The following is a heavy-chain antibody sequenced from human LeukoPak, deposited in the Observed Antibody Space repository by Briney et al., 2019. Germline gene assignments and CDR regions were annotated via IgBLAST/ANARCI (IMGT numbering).Heavy chain of an antibody. Sequence: PSETLSLTCTVSGGSVSSGSYYWSWIRQPPGKGLERIGYIYYSGSTNYNPSLKSRGTISVDTSKNQSSLKLSSVTAADTAVYYCARDRVAAASLDYWGQGTLVTVSS. CDR3: ARDRVAAASLDY. V-gene: IGHV4-61*01. CDR1: GGSVSSGSYY. J-gene: IGHJ4*02. D-gene: IGHD6-13*01. CDR2: IYYSGST.